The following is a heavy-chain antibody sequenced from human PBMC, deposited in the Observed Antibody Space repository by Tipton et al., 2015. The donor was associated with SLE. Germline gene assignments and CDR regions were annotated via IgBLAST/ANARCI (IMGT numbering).Heavy chain of an antibody. CDR2: INHSGTT. CDR3: ARELWGSLDY. V-gene: IGHV4-59*01. J-gene: IGHJ4*02. D-gene: IGHD7-27*01. CDR1: GDSISSYY. Sequence: LRLSCSVSGDSISSYYWGWIRQPPGKGLEWIGYINHSGTTNYNPSLKSRVTISIDTSKNQFSLKLSSVTAADTAVYYCARELWGSLDYWGQGTLLTVSS.